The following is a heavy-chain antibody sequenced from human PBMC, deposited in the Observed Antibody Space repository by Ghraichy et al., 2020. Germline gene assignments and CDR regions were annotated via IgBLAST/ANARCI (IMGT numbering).Heavy chain of an antibody. D-gene: IGHD1-1*01. J-gene: IGHJ4*02. CDR2: IKPDGSEK. Sequence: GGSLRLSFAASGFTCCRYWMSWVRQAPGKGLEWVANIKPDGSEKYYVESVKGRFTVSRDNAKNSLFLQMSSLRAEDTAVYYCVRGLKTTDDYWGQGTLVTVSS. CDR3: VRGLKTTDDY. V-gene: IGHV3-7*01. CDR1: GFTCCRYW.